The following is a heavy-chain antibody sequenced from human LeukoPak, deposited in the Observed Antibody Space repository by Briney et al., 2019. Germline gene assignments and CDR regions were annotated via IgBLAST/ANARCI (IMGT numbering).Heavy chain of an antibody. Sequence: SETLSLTCTVSGGSISSYYWSWTRQPPGKGLEWIGYIYYSGSTNYNPSLKSRVTISVDTSKNQFSLKLSSVAAADTAVYYCARVVAVAGSNWFDPWGQGTLVTVSS. J-gene: IGHJ5*02. D-gene: IGHD6-19*01. V-gene: IGHV4-59*01. CDR3: ARVVAVAGSNWFDP. CDR2: IYYSGST. CDR1: GGSISSYY.